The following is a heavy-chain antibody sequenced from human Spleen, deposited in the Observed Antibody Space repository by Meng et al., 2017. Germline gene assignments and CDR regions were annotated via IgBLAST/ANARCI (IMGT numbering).Heavy chain of an antibody. CDR3: ARRSPVIIIAAFDI. CDR2: IYYSGST. CDR1: VDSISSYY. D-gene: IGHD4-23*01. Sequence: SETLSLTCSVSVDSISSYYWTWIRQPPGKGLEWIGHIYYSGSTNYNPSLKSRVTISVDTSKNQFSLKLSSVTAADTAVYYCARRSPVIIIAAFDIWGQGTMVTVSS. J-gene: IGHJ3*02. V-gene: IGHV4-59*01.